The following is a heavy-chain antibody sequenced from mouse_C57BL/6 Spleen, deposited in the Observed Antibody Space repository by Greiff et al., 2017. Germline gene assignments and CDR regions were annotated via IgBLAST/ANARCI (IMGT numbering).Heavy chain of an antibody. Sequence: VQGVESGAELVRPGTSVKVSCKASGYAFTNYLIEWVKQRPGQGLEWIGVINPGSGGTNYNEKFKGKATLTADKSSSTAYMQLSSLTSEDSAVYFCARYGSSPFDYWGQGTTLTVSS. V-gene: IGHV1-54*01. CDR3: ARYGSSPFDY. J-gene: IGHJ2*01. CDR1: GYAFTNYL. CDR2: INPGSGGT. D-gene: IGHD1-1*01.